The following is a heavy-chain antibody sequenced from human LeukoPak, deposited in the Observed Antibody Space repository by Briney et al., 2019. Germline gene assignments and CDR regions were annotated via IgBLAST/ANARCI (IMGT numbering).Heavy chain of an antibody. J-gene: IGHJ4*02. CDR3: ATGVLFGVVVVAATLDY. Sequence: ASVKVSCKVSGYTLTELSMHWVRQAPGKGLEWMGGFDPEDGETIYAQKFQGRVTMTEDTSTDTAYMELSSLRSEDTAVYYCATGVLFGVVVVAATLDYWGQGTLVTASS. V-gene: IGHV1-24*01. D-gene: IGHD2-15*01. CDR1: GYTLTELS. CDR2: FDPEDGET.